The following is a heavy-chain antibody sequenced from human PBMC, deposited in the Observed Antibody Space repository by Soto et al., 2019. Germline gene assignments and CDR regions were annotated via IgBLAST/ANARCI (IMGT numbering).Heavy chain of an antibody. CDR3: VRTSSY. CDR1: GFAVNSDY. J-gene: IGHJ4*02. Sequence: GGSLRLSCAGSGFAVNSDYMSWVRQAPGKGLEWVSVLYGGGTTHYSDSVKGRFTISRDNSKNTVFLQMNSLRAEDTAVYYCVRTSSYWGQGTRVTVYS. CDR2: LYGGGTT. V-gene: IGHV3-53*01. D-gene: IGHD2-2*01.